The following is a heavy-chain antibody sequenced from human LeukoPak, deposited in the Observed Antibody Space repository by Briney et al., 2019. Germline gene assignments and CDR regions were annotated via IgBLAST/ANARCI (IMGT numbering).Heavy chain of an antibody. CDR3: ARILQWLVGRLYYGMDV. V-gene: IGHV4-59*01. D-gene: IGHD6-19*01. CDR1: GGFISSYY. CDR2: IYYSGST. Sequence: SETLSLTCTVSGGFISSYYWSWIRQPPGKGLEWIGYIYYSGSTNYNPSLKSRVTISVDTSKNQFSLKLSSVTAADTAVYYCARILQWLVGRLYYGMDVWGQGTTVTVSS. J-gene: IGHJ6*02.